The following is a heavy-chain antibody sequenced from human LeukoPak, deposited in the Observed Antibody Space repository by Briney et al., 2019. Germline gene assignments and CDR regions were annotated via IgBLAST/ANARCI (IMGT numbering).Heavy chain of an antibody. J-gene: IGHJ4*02. CDR3: AREVIAGGYFDY. D-gene: IGHD2-21*01. Sequence: SETLSLTCTVSGGSISSSSYYWGWIRQPPGKGLEWIGEINHGGGTRYNPSLKSRATISVDTSKKQFSLNLTSVTAADTAVYYCAREVIAGGYFDYWGQGTLVTVSS. V-gene: IGHV4-39*07. CDR1: GGSISSSSYY. CDR2: INHGGGT.